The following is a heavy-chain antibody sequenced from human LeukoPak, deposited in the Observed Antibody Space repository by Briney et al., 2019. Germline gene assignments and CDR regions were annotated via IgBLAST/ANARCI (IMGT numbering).Heavy chain of an antibody. D-gene: IGHD3-22*01. CDR2: IYHSGST. CDR3: ARGFRYDSSGYNKGYFDY. V-gene: IGHV4-4*02. J-gene: IGHJ4*02. Sequence: SETLSLTCAVSGGSISSSNWWSWVRQPPGKGLEWIGEIYHSGSTNYNPSLKSRVTISVDKSKNQFSLRLSSVTAADTAVYYCARGFRYDSSGYNKGYFDYWGQGTLVTVSS. CDR1: GGSISSSNW.